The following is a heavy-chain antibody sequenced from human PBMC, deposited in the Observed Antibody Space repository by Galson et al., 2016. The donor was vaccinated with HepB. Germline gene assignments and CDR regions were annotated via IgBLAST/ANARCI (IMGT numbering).Heavy chain of an antibody. CDR3: ARALGGSDDY. V-gene: IGHV3-74*01. D-gene: IGHD2-15*01. CDR1: GFTFSSYW. Sequence: SLRLSCAASGFTFSSYWMHWVPQAPGKGLVWVSRINRDGSTTNYADSVKGRFTISKDNAKNTLYLQMNSLRAEDTAMYYCARALGGSDDYWGQGTLVTVSS. J-gene: IGHJ4*02. CDR2: INRDGSTT.